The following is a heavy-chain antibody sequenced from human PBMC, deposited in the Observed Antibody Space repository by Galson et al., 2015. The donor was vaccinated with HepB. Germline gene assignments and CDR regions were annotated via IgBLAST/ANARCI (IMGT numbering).Heavy chain of an antibody. CDR2: TYCSSKWYS. Sequence: CAISGDSVSSNSAAWNWIRQSPSRGLEGLGRTYCSSKWYSDYAVSVKGRISINPDTSKNQFSLQLNSVTPEDTAVYYCAKKAGGFYAFDIWGQGTMVTVSS. V-gene: IGHV6-1*01. D-gene: IGHD3-16*01. CDR3: AKKAGGFYAFDI. CDR1: GDSVSSNSAA. J-gene: IGHJ3*02.